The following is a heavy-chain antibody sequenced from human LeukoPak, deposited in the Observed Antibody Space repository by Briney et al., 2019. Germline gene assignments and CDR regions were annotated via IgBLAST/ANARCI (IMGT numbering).Heavy chain of an antibody. Sequence: AGGSLRLSCAASGFTFSSYAMSWVRQAPGEGLEWVSTISGSGGSTYYADSVKGRFTISRDNSKNTLYLQMNSLRAEDTAVYYCAKDYYCSSTICYGWRYFDYWGQGTMVTVSS. D-gene: IGHD2-2*01. CDR1: GFTFSSYA. CDR3: AKDYYCSSTICYGWRYFDY. V-gene: IGHV3-23*01. CDR2: ISGSGGST. J-gene: IGHJ3*01.